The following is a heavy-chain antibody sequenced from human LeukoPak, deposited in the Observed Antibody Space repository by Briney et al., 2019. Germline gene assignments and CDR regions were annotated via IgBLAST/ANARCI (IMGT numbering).Heavy chain of an antibody. V-gene: IGHV4-34*01. D-gene: IGHD3-22*01. CDR1: GGSFSGYY. CDR3: ARGPYSYDSSGAFDV. J-gene: IGHJ3*01. CDR2: INHSGST. Sequence: SETLSLTCAVYGGSFSGYYWSWIRQPPGKGLEWIGEINHSGSTNYNPSLKSRVTISVDTSKNQFSLKLSSVTAADTAVYFCARGPYSYDSSGAFDVWGQGTMVTVSS.